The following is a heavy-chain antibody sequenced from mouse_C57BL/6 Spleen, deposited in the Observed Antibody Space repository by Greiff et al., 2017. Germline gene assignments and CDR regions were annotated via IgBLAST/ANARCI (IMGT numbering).Heavy chain of an antibody. Sequence: DVKLVESGGGLVQPGGSLSLSCAASGFTFTDYYMSWVRQPPGKALGWLGFIRNKANGYTTEYSASVKGRFTISRDNYQIILYLQMNALGAEDSATYYCARRGDYYGSSFPFDYWGQGTTLTVSS. CDR2: IRNKANGYTT. J-gene: IGHJ2*01. V-gene: IGHV7-3*01. CDR3: ARRGDYYGSSFPFDY. CDR1: GFTFTDYY. D-gene: IGHD1-1*01.